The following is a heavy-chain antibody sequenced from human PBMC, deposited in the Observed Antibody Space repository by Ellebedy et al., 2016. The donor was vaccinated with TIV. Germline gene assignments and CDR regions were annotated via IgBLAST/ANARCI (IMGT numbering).Heavy chain of an antibody. CDR1: GYTFTGYY. J-gene: IGHJ4*02. CDR2: INPNSGGT. D-gene: IGHD3-22*01. Sequence: ASVKVSXXASGYTFTGYYMHWVRQAPGQGLEWMGWINPNSGGTNYAQKFQGWVTMTRDTSISTAYMELSRLRSDDTAVYYCARSSHYYDSSGYYPFDYWGQGTLVTVSS. V-gene: IGHV1-2*04. CDR3: ARSSHYYDSSGYYPFDY.